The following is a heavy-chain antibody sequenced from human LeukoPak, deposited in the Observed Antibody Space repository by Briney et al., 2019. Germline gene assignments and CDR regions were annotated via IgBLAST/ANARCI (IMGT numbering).Heavy chain of an antibody. Sequence: GESLKLSCQGSGYIFTNYWIGWVRQLPGKGLEWMGIIYPGDSDTRYSPSFQRQVTISADKFLSTAYLQWSSLEASDNAMYYCARRDSGFEFFDYWGQGTLVTVSS. J-gene: IGHJ4*02. CDR1: GYIFTNYW. CDR2: IYPGDSDT. V-gene: IGHV5-51*01. D-gene: IGHD5-12*01. CDR3: ARRDSGFEFFDY.